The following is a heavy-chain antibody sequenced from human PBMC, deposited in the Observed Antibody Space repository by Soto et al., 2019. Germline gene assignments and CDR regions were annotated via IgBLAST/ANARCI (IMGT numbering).Heavy chain of an antibody. Sequence: GGSLRLSCAASGFTFSSYSMNWVRQAPGKGLEWVSSISSSSSYIYYADSVKGRFTISRDNAKNSLYLQMNSLRAEDTAVYYCARDPQVRYCSSTSCHYYYYMDVWGKGTTVTVSS. J-gene: IGHJ6*03. CDR2: ISSSSSYI. CDR1: GFTFSSYS. D-gene: IGHD2-2*01. V-gene: IGHV3-21*01. CDR3: ARDPQVRYCSSTSCHYYYYMDV.